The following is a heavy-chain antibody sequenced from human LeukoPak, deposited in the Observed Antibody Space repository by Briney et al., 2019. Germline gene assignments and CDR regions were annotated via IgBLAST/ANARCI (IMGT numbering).Heavy chain of an antibody. Sequence: GGSLRLSCAASGFPFSTYWITWVRQAPGKGLEWVANIKNDGSEKYYVDSVKGRFTISRDNAENSLFLQMNSLRVEDTAIYYCTRDSGLTGYDLLDYWGQGTLVAVSS. CDR3: TRDSGLTGYDLLDY. J-gene: IGHJ4*02. CDR1: GFPFSTYW. V-gene: IGHV3-7*01. D-gene: IGHD5-12*01. CDR2: IKNDGSEK.